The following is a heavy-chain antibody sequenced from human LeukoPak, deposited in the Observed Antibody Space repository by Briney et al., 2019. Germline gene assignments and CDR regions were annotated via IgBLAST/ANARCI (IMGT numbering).Heavy chain of an antibody. CDR3: ARVPIRPHAFXI. CDR2: IYYSGST. D-gene: IGHD3-9*01. Sequence: SETLSLTCTVSGGSISSYYWSWIRQPPGKGLEWIGYIYYSGSTNYNPSLKSRVTISVDTSKNQFSLKLSSVTAADTAVYYCARVPIRPHAFXIWGQGTMVTVSS. CDR1: GGSISSYY. J-gene: IGHJ3*02. V-gene: IGHV4-59*01.